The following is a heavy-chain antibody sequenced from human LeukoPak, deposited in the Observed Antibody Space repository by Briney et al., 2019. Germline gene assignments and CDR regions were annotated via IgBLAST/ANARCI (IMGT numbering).Heavy chain of an antibody. D-gene: IGHD6-13*01. J-gene: IGHJ6*02. CDR1: GYTFTSYG. CDR3: ARRAGSWSLHDYYYYGMDV. Sequence: ASVKVSCKASGYTFTSYGISWVRQAPGQGLEWMGWISAYNGNTNYAQKLQGRVTMTTDTSTSTAYMELRSLRSDDTAVYYCARRAGSWSLHDYYYYGMDVWGQGTTVTVS. CDR2: ISAYNGNT. V-gene: IGHV1-18*01.